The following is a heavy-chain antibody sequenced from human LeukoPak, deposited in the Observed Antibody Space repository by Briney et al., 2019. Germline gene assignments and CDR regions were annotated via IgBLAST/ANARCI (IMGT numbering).Heavy chain of an antibody. Sequence: GGSLRLSCAASGFTFSRSALHWVRQASGKGLEWVGQIRTKANSYATAHGASVKGRFTISRDDSKNTAYLQMNSLKTEDTAVYYCTSADYYDSSGYYYPRYWGQGTLVTVSS. D-gene: IGHD3-22*01. V-gene: IGHV3-73*01. CDR2: IRTKANSYAT. CDR1: GFTFSRSA. CDR3: TSADYYDSSGYYYPRY. J-gene: IGHJ4*02.